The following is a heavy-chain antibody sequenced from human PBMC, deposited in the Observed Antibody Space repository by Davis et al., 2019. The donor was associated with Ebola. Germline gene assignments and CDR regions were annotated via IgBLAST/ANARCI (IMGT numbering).Heavy chain of an antibody. Sequence: MPSETLSLTCTVSGGSISSYYWSWNRQPPGKGLAWIGEINHSGSTNYNPSLKSRVTISVDTSKNQFSLKLNSVTAADTAVYYCARVPIHCTGGVCYDYYYGMDVWGQGTTVTVSS. CDR1: GGSISSYY. D-gene: IGHD2-8*02. CDR3: ARVPIHCTGGVCYDYYYGMDV. CDR2: INHSGST. J-gene: IGHJ6*02. V-gene: IGHV4-34*01.